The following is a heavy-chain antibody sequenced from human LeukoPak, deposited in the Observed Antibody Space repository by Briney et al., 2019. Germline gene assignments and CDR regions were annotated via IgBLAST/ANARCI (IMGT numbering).Heavy chain of an antibody. CDR1: GGSFSGYY. CDR2: INHSGST. V-gene: IGHV4-34*01. Sequence: PSETLSLTCAVYGGSFSGYYWSWIRQPPGKGLEWIGEINHSGSTNYNPSLKSRVTISVGTSKNQFSLKLSSVTAADTAVYYCARVLHYYDSSGYYRNWGQGTLVTVSS. D-gene: IGHD3-22*01. CDR3: ARVLHYYDSSGYYRN. J-gene: IGHJ4*02.